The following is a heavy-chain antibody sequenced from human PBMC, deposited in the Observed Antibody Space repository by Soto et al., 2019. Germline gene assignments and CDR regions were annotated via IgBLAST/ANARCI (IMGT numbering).Heavy chain of an antibody. V-gene: IGHV3-66*01. CDR2: IYSGGST. Sequence: EVQLVESGGGLVQPGGSLRLSCAASGFTVSSNYMSWVRQAPGKGLEWVSVIYSGGSTYYADSVKGRFTISRDNSKNTLYLQMNSLRAEDTAVYYCARVLIYGDYATDYWGQGTLVTVSS. J-gene: IGHJ4*02. D-gene: IGHD4-17*01. CDR1: GFTVSSNY. CDR3: ARVLIYGDYATDY.